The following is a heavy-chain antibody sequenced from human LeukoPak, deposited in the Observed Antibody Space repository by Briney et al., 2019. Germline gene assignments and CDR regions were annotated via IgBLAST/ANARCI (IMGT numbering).Heavy chain of an antibody. CDR2: IYPGDPDT. CDR1: GYSFTSYW. D-gene: IGHD3-22*01. Sequence: PGESLKISCKGSGYSFTSYWIGWVRQMPGKGLEWMGIIYPGDPDTTYSPSFQGQVTISADKSISTAYLQWSSLKASDTAMYYCASTMIDRQGAFDIWGQGTMVTVSS. V-gene: IGHV5-51*01. CDR3: ASTMIDRQGAFDI. J-gene: IGHJ3*02.